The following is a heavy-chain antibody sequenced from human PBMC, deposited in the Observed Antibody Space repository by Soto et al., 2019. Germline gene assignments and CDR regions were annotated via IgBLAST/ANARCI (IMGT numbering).Heavy chain of an antibody. J-gene: IGHJ6*02. V-gene: IGHV1-69*01. CDR3: ARVSWAAADDYYYYGMDV. Sequence: QVQLVQSGAEVKKPGSSVKVSCKASGGTFSSYAISWVRQAPGQGLEWMGGIIPIFGTANYAQKFQGRVTITADESTSTAYMELSSLRSEDTAVYYCARVSWAAADDYYYYGMDVWGQGTTVTVSS. D-gene: IGHD6-13*01. CDR2: IIPIFGTA. CDR1: GGTFSSYA.